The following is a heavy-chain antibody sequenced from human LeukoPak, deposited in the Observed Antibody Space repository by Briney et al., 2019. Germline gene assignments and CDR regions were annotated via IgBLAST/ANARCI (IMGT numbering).Heavy chain of an antibody. V-gene: IGHV3-21*01. Sequence: TGGSLRLSCAASGFTFSSYSMNWVRQAPGKGLEWVSSISSSSSYIYYADSVKGRFTISRDNAKNSLYLQMNSLRAEDTAVYYCAIWGYSYGYPDYWGQGTLVTVSS. J-gene: IGHJ4*02. CDR3: AIWGYSYGYPDY. CDR1: GFTFSSYS. CDR2: ISSSSSYI. D-gene: IGHD5-18*01.